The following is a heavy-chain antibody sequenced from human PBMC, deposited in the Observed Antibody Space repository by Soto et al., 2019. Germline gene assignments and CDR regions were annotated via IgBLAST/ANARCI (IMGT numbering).Heavy chain of an antibody. Sequence: PGGSLRLSCGASGFTFSSYAMSWVRQAPGKGLEWVSRLSGSGATTKYADSVEGRFTISRDNSKNTLYLQMDSLSAEDTAIYYCPKARCSDTDCYFPDTWGHGTLVTVSS. D-gene: IGHD2-21*02. CDR1: GFTFSSYA. V-gene: IGHV3-23*01. J-gene: IGHJ5*01. CDR2: LSGSGATT. CDR3: PKARCSDTDCYFPDT.